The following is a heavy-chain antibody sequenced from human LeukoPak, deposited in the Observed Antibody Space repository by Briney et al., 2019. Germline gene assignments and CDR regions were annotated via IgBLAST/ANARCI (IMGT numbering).Heavy chain of an antibody. CDR2: INPSGGST. V-gene: IGHV1-46*01. D-gene: IGHD3-3*01. CDR1: GYTFTSYY. J-gene: IGHJ5*02. Sequence: ASVKVSCKASGYTFTSYYMHWVRQAPGQGLEWMGIINPSGGSTSYAQKFQGRVTMTRDMSTSTVYMELSSLRSEDTAVYYCARALPRITIFGVVIKNRRKYNWFDPWGQGTLVTVSS. CDR3: ARALPRITIFGVVIKNRRKYNWFDP.